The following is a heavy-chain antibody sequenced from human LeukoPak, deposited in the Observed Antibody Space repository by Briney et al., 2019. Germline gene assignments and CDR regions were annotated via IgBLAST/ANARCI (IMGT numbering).Heavy chain of an antibody. V-gene: IGHV1-2*02. CDR3: ARDDRLAATLNSWFDP. CDR2: INPNSGGT. CDR1: GYTFTGYY. Sequence: ASVKVSCKASGYTFTGYYMHWVRQAPGQGLEWMGWINPNSGGTNYAQKFQGRVTMTRDTSISTAYMELSRLRSDDTAVYYCARDDRLAATLNSWFDPWGQGTLVTVSS. J-gene: IGHJ5*02. D-gene: IGHD6-13*01.